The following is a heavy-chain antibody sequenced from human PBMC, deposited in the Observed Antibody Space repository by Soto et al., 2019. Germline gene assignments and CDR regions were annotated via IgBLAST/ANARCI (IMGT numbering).Heavy chain of an antibody. CDR3: ARAMVRGVIGSCPGY. Sequence: SESLSLTWAVYGGSFSGYYWGWIRQPPGKWLAWIGAINHKESTNYNPSIQRRVTISVDTSKNQFSLKLSSVTAADTAVYYCARAMVRGVIGSCPGYWGQGTLVTVSS. V-gene: IGHV4-34*01. J-gene: IGHJ4*02. CDR1: GGSFSGYY. CDR2: INHKEST. D-gene: IGHD3-10*01.